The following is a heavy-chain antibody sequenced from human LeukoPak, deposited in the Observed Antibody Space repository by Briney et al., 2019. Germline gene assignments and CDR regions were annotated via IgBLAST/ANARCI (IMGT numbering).Heavy chain of an antibody. CDR3: ARKSGYCSGGSCSLDY. CDR1: GLTVSSSY. J-gene: IGHJ4*02. D-gene: IGHD2-15*01. V-gene: IGHV3-48*03. Sequence: PGGSLRLSCAASGLTVSSSYMNWVRQAPGKGLEWVSYISGSGNTIYYADSVKGRFTISRDNAKNSLYLQMNSLRAEDTAVYYCARKSGYCSGGSCSLDYWGQGTLVTVSS. CDR2: ISGSGNTI.